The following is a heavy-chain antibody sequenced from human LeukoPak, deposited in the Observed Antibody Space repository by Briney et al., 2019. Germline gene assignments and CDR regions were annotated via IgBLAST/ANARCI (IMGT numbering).Heavy chain of an antibody. CDR1: GFTFGDYA. CDR2: IRSKAYGGTT. V-gene: IGHV3-49*04. Sequence: GGSLRLSCTASGFTFGDYAMSWVRQAPGKGLECVGFIRSKAYGGTTEYAASVKGRFTISRDDSKSIAYLQMNSLKTEDTAVYYCTRVNHSFFFDYWGQGTLLTVSS. CDR3: TRVNHSFFFDY. D-gene: IGHD1-14*01. J-gene: IGHJ4*02.